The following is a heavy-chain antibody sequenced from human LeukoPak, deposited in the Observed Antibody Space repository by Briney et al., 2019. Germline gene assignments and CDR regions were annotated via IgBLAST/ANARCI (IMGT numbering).Heavy chain of an antibody. D-gene: IGHD4-23*01. CDR2: ISAYNDNT. CDR1: GYTFTFYG. Sequence: AAVKVSFTSSGYTFTFYGIAWVRQPPGQGQEWMGWISAYNDNTNYAQKVQGRFTMTTDTSTSTAYMELRSLRSDDTAVYYCATYHRGNSRGDYWGQGALGTVSS. CDR3: ATYHRGNSRGDY. V-gene: IGHV1-18*01. J-gene: IGHJ4*02.